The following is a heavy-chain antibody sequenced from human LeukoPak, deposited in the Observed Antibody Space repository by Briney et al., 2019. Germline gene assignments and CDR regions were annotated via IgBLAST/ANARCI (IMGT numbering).Heavy chain of an antibody. CDR1: GFTFNNYA. D-gene: IGHD3-22*01. V-gene: IGHV3-23*01. Sequence: PGGSLTLSCAASGFTFNNYAMSWVRQAPGKGLEWVSATSSSGDITFYADSVKGRFTISRDNSRYTLYLQMNSLRAEDAAVYYCARDRPNYYESNGHYYRLNGDYWGQGTLVTVSS. CDR2: TSSSGDIT. J-gene: IGHJ4*02. CDR3: ARDRPNYYESNGHYYRLNGDY.